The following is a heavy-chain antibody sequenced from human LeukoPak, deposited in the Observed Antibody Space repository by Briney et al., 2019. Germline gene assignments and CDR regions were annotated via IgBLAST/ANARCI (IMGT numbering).Heavy chain of an antibody. CDR3: AAGTGYSDFVY. V-gene: IGHV3-15*01. J-gene: IGHJ4*02. CDR2: INSNSDGGTR. CDR1: GIILSNTW. D-gene: IGHD1-26*01. Sequence: GGSLRLSCATSGIILSNTWMSWVRQAPGTGLEWVGRINSNSDGGTRHYAAPVKGRFFISADDSKTTVHLQMNSLKTEDSAVYYCAAGTGYSDFVYWGQGTLVTVSS.